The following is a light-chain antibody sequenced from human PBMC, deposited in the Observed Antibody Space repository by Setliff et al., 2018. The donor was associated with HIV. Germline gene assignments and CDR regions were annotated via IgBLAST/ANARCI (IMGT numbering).Light chain of an antibody. Sequence: QSALTQPASVSRSPGQSITLSCTGSSSDVGNYNLVYWYQHHPGTAPKLVIYEVTKRPSGVSNRFYGSKYGNTASLTISGLQAEDEADYYCSSFTSSSTYGSYTSSSTYVVGIGTKVTVL. CDR3: SSFTSSSTYGSYTSSSTYV. V-gene: IGLV2-14*02. CDR2: EVT. J-gene: IGLJ1*01. CDR1: SSDVGNYNL.